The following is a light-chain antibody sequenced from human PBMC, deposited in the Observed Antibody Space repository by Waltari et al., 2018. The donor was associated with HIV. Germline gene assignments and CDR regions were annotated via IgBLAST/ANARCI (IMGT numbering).Light chain of an antibody. Sequence: NFMLTQRHSVSESPGKTVTISCTRSSGSIASNYVQWYPQRPGSSPSTVIYEDNQRPSGVPDRFSGSIDSSSNSASLTISGLKTEDEADYYCQSYDSNTFWVFGGGTKLTVL. V-gene: IGLV6-57*01. CDR2: EDN. CDR3: QSYDSNTFWV. J-gene: IGLJ3*02. CDR1: SGSIASNY.